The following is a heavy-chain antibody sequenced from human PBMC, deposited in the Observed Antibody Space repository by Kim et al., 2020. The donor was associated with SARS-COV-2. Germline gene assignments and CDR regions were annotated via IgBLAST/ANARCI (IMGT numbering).Heavy chain of an antibody. J-gene: IGHJ4*02. D-gene: IGHD4-17*01. CDR2: IYHSGST. CDR1: GYSISSGYY. V-gene: IGHV4-38-2*02. CDR3: AREGMRYGEDFWGSGY. Sequence: SETLSLTCTVSGYSISSGYYWGWIRQPPGKGLEWIGSIYHSGSTYYNPSLKSRVTISVVTSKNQFSLKLSSVTAADTAVYYCAREGMRYGEDFWGSGYWGQGTLVTVSS.